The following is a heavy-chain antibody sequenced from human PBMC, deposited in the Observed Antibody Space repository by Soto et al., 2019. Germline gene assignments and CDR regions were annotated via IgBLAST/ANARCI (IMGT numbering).Heavy chain of an antibody. V-gene: IGHV1-18*01. CDR1: GYTFTTYG. CDR3: ARGRWLLSYFDY. J-gene: IGHJ4*02. D-gene: IGHD2-15*01. CDR2: ISAYNGNT. Sequence: ASVKVSFRASGYTFTTYGINWLRQAPGQGLEWMGWISAYNGNTNYAQKLQGRVTMTTDTSTSTAYMELRSLRSDDTAVYYCARGRWLLSYFDYWGQGTLVTVSS.